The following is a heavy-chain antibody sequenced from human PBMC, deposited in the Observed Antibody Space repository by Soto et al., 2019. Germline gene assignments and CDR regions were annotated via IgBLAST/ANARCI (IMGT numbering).Heavy chain of an antibody. Sequence: SETLSLTCTVSGGSISSGDYYWSWIRQPPGKGLEWIGEINHSGSTNYNPSLKSRVTISVDTSKNQFSLKLSSVTAADTAVFYCARHTDIVSSTVYNWGQGILVTVSS. J-gene: IGHJ4*02. V-gene: IGHV4-39*01. CDR3: ARHTDIVSSTVYN. D-gene: IGHD5-12*01. CDR1: GGSISSGDYY. CDR2: INHSGST.